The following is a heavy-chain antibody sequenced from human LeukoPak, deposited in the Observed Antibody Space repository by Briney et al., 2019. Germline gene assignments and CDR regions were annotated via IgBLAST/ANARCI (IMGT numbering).Heavy chain of an antibody. CDR2: IGGSGGVT. V-gene: IGHV3-23*01. CDR3: AKRGVVIRVILVGFHKEAYYFDS. J-gene: IGHJ4*02. Sequence: GSLRLSCAVSGITLSNYGMSWVRQAPGKGLEWVAGIGGSGGVTNYADSVKGRFTISRDSAKNTLYLQMNSLRAGDTAVYFCAKRGVVIRVILVGFHKEAYYFDSWGQGALVTVSS. D-gene: IGHD3-10*01. CDR1: GITLSNYG.